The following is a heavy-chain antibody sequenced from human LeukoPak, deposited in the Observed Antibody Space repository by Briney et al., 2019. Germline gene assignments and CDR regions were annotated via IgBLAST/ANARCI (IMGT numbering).Heavy chain of an antibody. V-gene: IGHV4-30-4*01. Sequence: KSSQTLSLTCTVSGGSIRSGDYSWSWIRQPPGKGLEWIGYIYYSGSTYYNPSLKSRVTISVDTSKNQFSLKLSSVTAADTAVYYCARYSGYDDGYDYWGQGTLVNVSS. CDR3: ARYSGYDDGYDY. J-gene: IGHJ4*02. D-gene: IGHD5-12*01. CDR1: GGSIRSGDYS. CDR2: IYYSGST.